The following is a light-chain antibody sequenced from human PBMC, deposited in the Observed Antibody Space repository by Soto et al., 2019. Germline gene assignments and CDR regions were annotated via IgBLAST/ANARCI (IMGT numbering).Light chain of an antibody. V-gene: IGLV2-14*03. CDR1: SSDVGGYNY. CDR2: EVS. Sequence: QSALTQPASVSGSPGQSITISCTGTSSDVGGYNYVSWSQQHPGKPPKLLISEVSNRPSGVSNRFSGSKSGNTASLTISGLQADDEADYYCSSYTASSTLLFGSGTKLTVL. CDR3: SSYTASSTLL. J-gene: IGLJ1*01.